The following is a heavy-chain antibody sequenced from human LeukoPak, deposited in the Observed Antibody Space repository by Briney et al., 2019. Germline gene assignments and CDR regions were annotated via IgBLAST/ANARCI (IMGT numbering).Heavy chain of an antibody. CDR2: IYPGDSDT. Sequence: GESLTLSCKGSGYIFTSYRIGWVRQMPGKDLEWMGIIYPGDSDTIYSPSFQGQVTISADKSISTAYLQWSSLKASDTAMYYCARRDDSSGLIDYWGQGTLVTVSS. V-gene: IGHV5-51*03. D-gene: IGHD3-22*01. CDR3: ARRDDSSGLIDY. J-gene: IGHJ4*02. CDR1: GYIFTSYR.